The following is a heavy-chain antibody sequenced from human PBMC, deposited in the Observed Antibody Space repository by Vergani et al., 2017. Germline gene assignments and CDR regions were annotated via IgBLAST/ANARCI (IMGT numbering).Heavy chain of an antibody. D-gene: IGHD2-8*02. J-gene: IGHJ6*04. V-gene: IGHV4-30-2*01. CDR3: ARASWRSDLSYVYWLDI. Sequence: QLQLQESGSGLVKPSQTLSPTCAVSGDSITNGGFSWNWIRQPPGKGPEWIGYIFPSGNSDYNPSLRSRVSISLDKSKNQFSLWVNSVTAADTAVYFCARASWRSDLSYVYWLDIWGKGTPVSVSS. CDR1: GDSITNGGFS. CDR2: IFPSGNS.